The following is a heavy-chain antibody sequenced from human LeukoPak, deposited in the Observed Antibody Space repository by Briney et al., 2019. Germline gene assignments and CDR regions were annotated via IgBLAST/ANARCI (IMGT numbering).Heavy chain of an antibody. J-gene: IGHJ1*01. CDR2: FNPSGGST. D-gene: IGHD3-22*01. Sequence: ASVKVSCKASGYTFTIYYMHWVRQAPGQGLEWMGIFNPSGGSTSYAQKFQGRVTMTRDTSTSTVYMELSSLRSEDTAVYYCARDPYYYDSSGYSGNFQHWGQGTLVTVSS. V-gene: IGHV1-46*01. CDR1: GYTFTIYY. CDR3: ARDPYYYDSSGYSGNFQH.